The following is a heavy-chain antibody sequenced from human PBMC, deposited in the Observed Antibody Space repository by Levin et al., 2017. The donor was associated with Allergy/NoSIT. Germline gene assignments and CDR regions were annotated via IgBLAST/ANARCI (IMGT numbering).Heavy chain of an antibody. CDR2: IIPIFGTA. Sequence: SVKVSCKASGGTFSSYAISWVRQAPGQGLEWMGGIIPIFGTANYAQKFQGRVTITADESTSTAYMELSSLRSEDTAVYYCARTIRGEYDFWSGYYTREYYYYGMDVWGQGTTVTVSS. V-gene: IGHV1-69*13. CDR3: ARTIRGEYDFWSGYYTREYYYYGMDV. J-gene: IGHJ6*02. CDR1: GGTFSSYA. D-gene: IGHD3-3*01.